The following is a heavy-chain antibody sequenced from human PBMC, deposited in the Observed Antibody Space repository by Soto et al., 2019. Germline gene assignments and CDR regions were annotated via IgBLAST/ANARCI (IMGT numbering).Heavy chain of an antibody. CDR1: GYTFTNYY. V-gene: IGHV1-18*04. Sequence: ASVKVSCKASGYTFTNYYMHWVRQAPGQGLEWMGWISTYNGNTNYAQKFQGRVTMTTDTSTTTGYMELRSLRSDDTAVYYCARDRPTSSIRARDYYYAMDVWGQGTTVTVSS. J-gene: IGHJ6*02. D-gene: IGHD6-6*01. CDR2: ISTYNGNT. CDR3: ARDRPTSSIRARDYYYAMDV.